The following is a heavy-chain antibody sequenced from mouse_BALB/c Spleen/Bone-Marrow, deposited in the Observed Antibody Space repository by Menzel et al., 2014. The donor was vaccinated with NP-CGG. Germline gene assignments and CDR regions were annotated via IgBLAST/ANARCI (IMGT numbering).Heavy chain of an antibody. V-gene: IGHV1-80*01. CDR1: GYAFSSYW. CDR3: ARSNDYDPLAY. J-gene: IGHJ3*01. Sequence: QVTLKVSGAELVRPGSSATISCKGSGYAFSSYWMNWVKQRHGQGLERFGQIYPGDGDTNNHGKFKCKATLTADKSSTTVYMQLSSLTSEDSAVYFCARSNDYDPLAYWGQGTLVTVSA. CDR2: IYPGDGDT. D-gene: IGHD2-4*01.